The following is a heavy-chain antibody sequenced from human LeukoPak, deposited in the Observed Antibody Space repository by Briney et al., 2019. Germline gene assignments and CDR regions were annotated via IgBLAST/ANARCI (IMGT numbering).Heavy chain of an antibody. D-gene: IGHD5-12*01. V-gene: IGHV4-4*07. J-gene: IGHJ4*02. CDR2: MYSTGSN. CDR1: GGTISGYF. Sequence: SETLSLTCTVSGGTISGYFWTWIRQPAGKGLEWIGRMYSTGSNNYNPSLKSRVTMSLDTSKNHFSLNLTSVTAADTAVYYCAREPTSGREPTSGRPLDYWGQGTLVTVSS. CDR3: AREPTSGREPTSGRPLDY.